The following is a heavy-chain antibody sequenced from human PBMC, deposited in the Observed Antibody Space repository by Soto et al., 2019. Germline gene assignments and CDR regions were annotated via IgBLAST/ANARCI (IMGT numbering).Heavy chain of an antibody. D-gene: IGHD2-15*01. V-gene: IGHV6-1*01. CDR1: GDSVSSNRAT. CDR3: ARLIGNSWFIG. CDR2: TYFRSKWYS. J-gene: IGHJ4*02. Sequence: SQTLSLTCSISGDSVSSNRATWNWIRQSPSSGLEWLGRTYFRSKWYSDYAESVKSRIVIDPDTSRNQFSLQLNSVTPDDTAVYYCARLIGNSWFIGWGQGSLVTVSS.